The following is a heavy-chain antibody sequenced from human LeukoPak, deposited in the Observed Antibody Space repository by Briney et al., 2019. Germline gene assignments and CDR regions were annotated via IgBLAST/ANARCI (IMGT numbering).Heavy chain of an antibody. J-gene: IGHJ5*02. CDR3: ARDRVVADYGGSNWFDP. Sequence: ASVKVSCKASGYTFTGYYMRWVRQAPGQGLEWMGWINPNSGGTNYAQKFRGRGTMTRDTSISTAYMELSRLRSDDTAVYYCARDRVVADYGGSNWFDPWGQGTLVTVSA. V-gene: IGHV1-2*02. CDR1: GYTFTGYY. CDR2: INPNSGGT. D-gene: IGHD4-23*01.